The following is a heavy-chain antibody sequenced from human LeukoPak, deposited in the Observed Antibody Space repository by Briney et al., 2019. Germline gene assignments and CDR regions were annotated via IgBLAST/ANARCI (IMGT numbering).Heavy chain of an antibody. CDR3: ATSPLGVAYYFDY. V-gene: IGHV1-18*01. D-gene: IGHD3-3*01. J-gene: IGHJ4*02. CDR1: GYSFTSYG. Sequence: GASVKVSCKASGYSFTSYGINWVRQAPGQGLEWMGWISAYNGYTNYAQKLQGRGTMTTDTSTSTAYMELRSLRSDDTAVYYCATSPLGVAYYFDYWGQGTLVTVSS. CDR2: ISAYNGYT.